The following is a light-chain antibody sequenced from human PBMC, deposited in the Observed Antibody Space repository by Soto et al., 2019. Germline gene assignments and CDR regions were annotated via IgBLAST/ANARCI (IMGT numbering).Light chain of an antibody. CDR1: QSIGTS. CDR2: DAF. CDR3: RQRYNWPLT. J-gene: IGKJ4*01. V-gene: IGKV3-11*01. Sequence: TVLTQSPATLSLSPGERATLSCKASQSIGTSLGWFQQKPGQAPRLLIDDAFNRATGIPARFPGSGSGSDFTLTLSSLEPEDFGVYYCRQRYNWPLTFGGGTKVVIK.